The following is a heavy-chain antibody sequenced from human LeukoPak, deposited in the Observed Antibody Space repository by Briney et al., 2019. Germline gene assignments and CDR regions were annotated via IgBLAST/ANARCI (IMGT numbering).Heavy chain of an antibody. CDR3: ARHYGSGSYGFDY. D-gene: IGHD3-10*01. Sequence: PSETLSLTCTVSGGSISSGDYYWSWIRQPPGKGLEWIGYIYYSGSTYYNPSLKSRVTISVDTSKNQFSLKLSSVTAADTAVYYCARHYGSGSYGFDYWVQGTLVTVSS. J-gene: IGHJ4*02. V-gene: IGHV4-30-4*08. CDR2: IYYSGST. CDR1: GGSISSGDYY.